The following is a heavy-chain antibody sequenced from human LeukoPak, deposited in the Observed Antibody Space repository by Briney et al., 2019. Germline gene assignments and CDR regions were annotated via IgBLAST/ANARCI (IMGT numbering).Heavy chain of an antibody. D-gene: IGHD3-9*01. CDR1: GGSISSGGYS. CDR3: ARFEWISYGMDV. CDR2: IYHSGST. Sequence: PSQTLSLTCAVSGGSISSGGYSWSWIRQPPGKGLEWIGYIYHSGSTYYNPSLKSRVTISVDRSKNQFSLKPSSVTAADTAVYYCARFEWISYGMDVWGQGTTVTVSS. V-gene: IGHV4-30-2*01. J-gene: IGHJ6*02.